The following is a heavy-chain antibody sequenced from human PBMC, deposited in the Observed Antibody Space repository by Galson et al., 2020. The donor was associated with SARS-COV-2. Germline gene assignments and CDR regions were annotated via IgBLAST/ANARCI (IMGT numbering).Heavy chain of an antibody. Sequence: GESLKISCAASGFTFSNYVMSWVRQAPGKGLEWVSGITGSGGRTDYVDSVRGRFTISRDTSKNTVYLQMNSLRAEDTAVYYCAKDGIPDYSVSGRAAYGMDVWGQGTTVTVSS. D-gene: IGHD3-10*01. J-gene: IGHJ6*02. CDR3: AKDGIPDYSVSGRAAYGMDV. CDR1: GFTFSNYV. CDR2: ITGSGGRT. V-gene: IGHV3-23*01.